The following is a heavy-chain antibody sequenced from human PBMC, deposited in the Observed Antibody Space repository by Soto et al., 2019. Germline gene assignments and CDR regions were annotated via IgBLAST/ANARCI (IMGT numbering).Heavy chain of an antibody. CDR1: GFSFSTYG. CDR2: ISNDGSNE. J-gene: IGHJ4*02. D-gene: IGHD3-10*01. V-gene: IGHV3-30*18. Sequence: QVQVVDSGGGVVQPGGSLRLSCVASGFSFSTYGMHWVRQAPGKGLEWVTFISNDGSNEKYADSVKGRFIIARDNSKNTVYLRMNSLRDEYSAVYYCTKAPLRDRGNYFDDWGQGTLVTVSS. CDR3: TKAPLRDRGNYFDD.